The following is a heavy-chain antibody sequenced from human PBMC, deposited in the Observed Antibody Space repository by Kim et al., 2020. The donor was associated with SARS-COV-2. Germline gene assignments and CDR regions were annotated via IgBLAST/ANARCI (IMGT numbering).Heavy chain of an antibody. J-gene: IGHJ4*02. V-gene: IGHV4-59*09. Sequence: SPKSRVTISVDKSQNQFSLKLSSVTAADTAVYYCARGGYDFWSGSLCFDYWGQGTLVTVSS. CDR3: ARGGYDFWSGSLCFDY. D-gene: IGHD3-3*01.